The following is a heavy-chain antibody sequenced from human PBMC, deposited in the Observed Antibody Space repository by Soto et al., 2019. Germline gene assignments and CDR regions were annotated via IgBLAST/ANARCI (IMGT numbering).Heavy chain of an antibody. D-gene: IGHD3-22*01. J-gene: IGHJ4*02. V-gene: IGHV1-69*13. CDR1: GGTFSSYA. Sequence: SVKVSCKASGGTFSSYAISWVRQAPGQGLEWMGGIIPIFGTANYAQKFQGRVTITADESTSTAYMELSSLRSEDTAVYYCARSYYDSSGSGRGDYWGQGTLVTVSS. CDR3: ARSYYDSSGSGRGDY. CDR2: IIPIFGTA.